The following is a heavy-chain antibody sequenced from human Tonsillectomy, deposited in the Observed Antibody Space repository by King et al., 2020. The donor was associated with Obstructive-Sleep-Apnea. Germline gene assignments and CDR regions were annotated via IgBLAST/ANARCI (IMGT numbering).Heavy chain of an antibody. J-gene: IGHJ4*02. V-gene: IGHV3-30*18. D-gene: IGHD5-18*01. CDR3: AKDRTAMVTIDY. CDR1: GFTFSSYG. Sequence: QLVQSGGVVVQPGRSLRLSCAASGFTFSSYGMHWVRQAPGKGLEWVSVISDDGSNTYYADAVRGPFTISRDNSTNTLYLQMNSLRGEETAVYYCAKDRTAMVTIDYWGQGTLVTVSS. CDR2: ISDDGSNT.